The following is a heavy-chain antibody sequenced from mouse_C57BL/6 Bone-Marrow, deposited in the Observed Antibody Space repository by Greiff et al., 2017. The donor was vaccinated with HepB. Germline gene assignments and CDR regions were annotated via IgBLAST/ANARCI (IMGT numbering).Heavy chain of an antibody. J-gene: IGHJ1*03. D-gene: IGHD2-3*01. CDR1: GFSLTSYG. V-gene: IGHV2-2*01. CDR2: IWSGGST. Sequence: VKLMESGPGLVQPSQSLSITCTVSGFSLTSYGVHWVRQSPGKGLEWLGVIWSGGSTDYNAAFISRLSISKDNSKSQDFFKMTSLQADDTAIYYCARKSPYDGYYGYFDVWGTGTTVTVSS. CDR3: ARKSPYDGYYGYFDV.